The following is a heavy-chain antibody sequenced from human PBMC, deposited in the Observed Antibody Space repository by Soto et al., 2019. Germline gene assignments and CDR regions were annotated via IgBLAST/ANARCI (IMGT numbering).Heavy chain of an antibody. Sequence: GASVKVSCKASGYTFTSYGISWVRQAPGQGLEWMGWMNPNSGNTGYAQKFQGRVTMTRNTSISTAYMELSSLRSEDTAVYYCAKAPEIAVAGHNTNWFDPWGQGTLVTVSS. CDR3: AKAPEIAVAGHNTNWFDP. CDR2: MNPNSGNT. V-gene: IGHV1-8*02. CDR1: GYTFTSYG. D-gene: IGHD6-19*01. J-gene: IGHJ5*02.